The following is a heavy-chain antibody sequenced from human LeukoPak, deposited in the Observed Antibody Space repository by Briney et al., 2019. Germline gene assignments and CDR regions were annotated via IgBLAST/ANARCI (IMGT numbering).Heavy chain of an antibody. CDR3: ARVIFYDSSGYYDY. CDR1: GFTFSDYY. CDR2: ISSSGSTI. D-gene: IGHD3-22*01. J-gene: IGHJ4*02. Sequence: GGSLRPSCAASGFTFSDYYMSWIRQAPGKGLEWVSYISSSGSTIYYADSVKGRFTISRDNAKNSLYLQMNSLRAEDTAVYYCARVIFYDSSGYYDYWGQGTLVTVSS. V-gene: IGHV3-11*01.